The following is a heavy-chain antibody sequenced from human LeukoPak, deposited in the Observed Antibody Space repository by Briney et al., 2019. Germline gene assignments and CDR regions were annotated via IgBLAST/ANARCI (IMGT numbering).Heavy chain of an antibody. D-gene: IGHD5-12*01. J-gene: IGHJ4*02. CDR1: GFPFSSYA. Sequence: GGSLRLSCSASGFPFSSYAMHWVHQAPGKGLEWVSYISSSGSTIDYADSVKGRFTISRDNAKNSLYLQMNSLRAEDTAVYYCAREEGLDYWGQGTLVTVSS. V-gene: IGHV3-48*03. CDR3: AREEGLDY. CDR2: ISSSGSTI.